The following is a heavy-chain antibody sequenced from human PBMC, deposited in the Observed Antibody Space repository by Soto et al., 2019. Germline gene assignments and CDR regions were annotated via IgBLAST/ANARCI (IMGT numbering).Heavy chain of an antibody. Sequence: SETLSLTCTVSGGSISSGGYYWSWIRQHPGKGLEWIGYIYYSGSTYYNPSLKSRVTISVDTSKNQFSLKLSSVTAADTAVYYCARSEVLLQSSGWSFDYWGQGTLVTVSS. J-gene: IGHJ4*02. CDR1: GGSISSGGYY. CDR3: ARSEVLLQSSGWSFDY. V-gene: IGHV4-31*03. CDR2: IYYSGST. D-gene: IGHD6-19*01.